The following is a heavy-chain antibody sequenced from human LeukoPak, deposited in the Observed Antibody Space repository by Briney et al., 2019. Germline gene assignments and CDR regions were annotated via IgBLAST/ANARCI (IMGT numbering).Heavy chain of an antibody. V-gene: IGHV3-11*01. D-gene: IGHD3-16*02. Sequence: PGGSLRLSCAASGFTFSDYYMSWIRQAPGKGLEWVSYISSSGSTIYYADSVKGRFTISRGNAKNSLYLQMNSLRAEDTAVYYCARDAPAYYDYVWGSYRYTGWGQGTLVTVSS. CDR3: ARDAPAYYDYVWGSYRYTG. CDR2: ISSSGSTI. CDR1: GFTFSDYY. J-gene: IGHJ4*02.